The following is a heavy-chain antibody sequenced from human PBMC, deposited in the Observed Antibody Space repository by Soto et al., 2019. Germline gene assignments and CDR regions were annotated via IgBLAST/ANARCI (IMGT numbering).Heavy chain of an antibody. CDR1: GFTFSSYA. CDR2: ISGSGGST. CDR3: AKNYYDSSGYYDY. V-gene: IGHV3-23*01. J-gene: IGHJ4*02. D-gene: IGHD3-22*01. Sequence: GGSLRLSCAASGFTFSSYAINWFRQAPGKGLEWVSAISGSGGSTYYADSVKGRFTISRDYSKNTLYLQMNSLRAEDTAVYYCAKNYYDSSGYYDYWGQGTLVTVSS.